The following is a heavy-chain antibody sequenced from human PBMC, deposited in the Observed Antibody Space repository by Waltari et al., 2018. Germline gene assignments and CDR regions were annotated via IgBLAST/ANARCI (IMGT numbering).Heavy chain of an antibody. CDR1: GYSISSGYY. Sequence: QVQLQESGPGLVKPSETLSLTCAVSGYSISSGYYWGWIRQPPGKGLEWIGSIYHSGSTYYNPSLKSRVTISVDTSKNQFSLKLSSVTAADTAVYYCAIRAGDSSGYYYYYYYGMDVWGQGTTVTVSS. CDR3: AIRAGDSSGYYYYYYYGMDV. V-gene: IGHV4-38-2*01. J-gene: IGHJ6*02. D-gene: IGHD3-22*01. CDR2: IYHSGST.